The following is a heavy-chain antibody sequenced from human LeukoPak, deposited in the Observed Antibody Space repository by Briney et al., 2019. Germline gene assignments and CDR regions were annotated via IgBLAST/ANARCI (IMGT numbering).Heavy chain of an antibody. CDR3: VKDLDFQADC. J-gene: IGHJ4*02. V-gene: IGHV3-23*01. CDR1: GFTFSSYA. Sequence: SXGSLRLSCAASGFTFSSYAMSWVRQAPGKGLEWVSAISGSGGSTYYADSVKGRFTISRDNSKNTLYLQMNSLRAEDTALYYCVKDLDFQADCWGQGTLVTVSS. D-gene: IGHD2/OR15-2a*01. CDR2: ISGSGGST.